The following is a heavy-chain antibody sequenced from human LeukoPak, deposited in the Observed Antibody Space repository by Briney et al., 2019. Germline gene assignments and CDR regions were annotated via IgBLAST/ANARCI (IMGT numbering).Heavy chain of an antibody. CDR1: GFTVSSNY. CDR2: IYSGGST. D-gene: IGHD2-15*01. V-gene: IGHV3-66*02. J-gene: IGHJ3*02. CDR3: ASDLYCSGGSCYPGAFDI. Sequence: GGSLRLSCAASGFTVSSNYMSWVRQAPGKGLEWVSVIYSGGSTYYADPAKGRFTISRDNSKNTLYLQMNSLRAEDTAVYYCASDLYCSGGSCYPGAFDIWGQGTMVTVSS.